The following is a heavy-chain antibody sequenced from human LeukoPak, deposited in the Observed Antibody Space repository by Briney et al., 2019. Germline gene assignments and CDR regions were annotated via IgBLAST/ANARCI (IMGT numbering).Heavy chain of an antibody. CDR1: GGSFSGYY. Sequence: PSETLSLTCAVYGGSFSGYYWSWIRQPPGKGLEWIGEINHSGSTNYNPSLKSRVTISVDTSKNQFSLKLSSVTAADTAVYYCARGDSSSSGFSMVWFDPWGQGTLVTVSS. J-gene: IGHJ5*02. CDR3: ARGDSSSSGFSMVWFDP. D-gene: IGHD6-6*01. CDR2: INHSGST. V-gene: IGHV4-34*01.